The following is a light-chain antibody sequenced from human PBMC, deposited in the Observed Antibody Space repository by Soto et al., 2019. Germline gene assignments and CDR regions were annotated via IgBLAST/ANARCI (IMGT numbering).Light chain of an antibody. CDR2: STN. V-gene: IGLV8-61*01. CDR1: SGSVSTSYY. Sequence: QTVVTQEPSFSVSARGTVTLTCGLSSGSVSTSYYPSWYQQTPGQAPRTLIYSTNTRSSGVPDRFSGSILGNKAALTITGAQADDESDYYCVLYMGSFVVFGGGTKVTVL. CDR3: VLYMGSFVV. J-gene: IGLJ2*01.